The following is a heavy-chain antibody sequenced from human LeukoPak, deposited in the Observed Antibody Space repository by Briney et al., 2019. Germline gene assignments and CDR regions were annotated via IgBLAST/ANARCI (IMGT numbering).Heavy chain of an antibody. D-gene: IGHD2-2*01. J-gene: IGHJ3*01. CDR2: IYYSGST. V-gene: IGHV4-59*01. Sequence: SETLSLTCTVSGGSISYYSWSWIRQPPGKGLEWIGYIYYSGSTNYNPSLKSRVTISVDTSKNQFSLNLSSVTTADTAVYYCARVSCSSTSCPRRDALDVWGQGTMVTVSS. CDR3: ARVSCSSTSCPRRDALDV. CDR1: GGSISYYS.